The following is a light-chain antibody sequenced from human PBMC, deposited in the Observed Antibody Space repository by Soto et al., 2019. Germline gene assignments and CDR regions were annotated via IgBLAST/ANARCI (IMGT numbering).Light chain of an antibody. CDR1: SSNIGNNY. CDR3: GTWDSSLSEGV. Sequence: QSVLTQPPSVSAAPGQKVTISCSGSSSNIGNNYVSWYQQLPGTAPKLLIYDNNKRPSGIPDRFSGSKSGTSATLGITGRQTGDEDDYYCGTWDSSLSEGVFGGGTKLTVL. J-gene: IGLJ2*01. V-gene: IGLV1-51*01. CDR2: DNN.